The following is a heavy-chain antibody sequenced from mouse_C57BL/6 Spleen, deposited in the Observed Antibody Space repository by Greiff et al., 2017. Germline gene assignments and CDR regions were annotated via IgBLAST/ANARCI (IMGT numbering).Heavy chain of an antibody. CDR3: ARDGYY. D-gene: IGHD2-3*01. CDR2: IDPEDGET. Sequence: VQLQQSGAELVKPGASVKFSCTASGFNIKDYYMSWVKQRTEQGLEWIGRIDPEDGETKYAPTIQGKVTITADTSSNTDYLQLSSLTSEDTAVYYCARDGYYWGKGTTLTVSS. V-gene: IGHV14-2*01. CDR1: GFNIKDYY. J-gene: IGHJ2*01.